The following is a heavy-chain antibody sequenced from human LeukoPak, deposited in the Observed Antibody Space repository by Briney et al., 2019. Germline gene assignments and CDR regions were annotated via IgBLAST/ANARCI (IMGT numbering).Heavy chain of an antibody. CDR1: GYTFTRYY. CDR3: ARDRRVLRYFDWLFEFDY. D-gene: IGHD3-9*01. V-gene: IGHV1-46*01. CDR2: IKPSGGST. J-gene: IGHJ4*02. Sequence: GASVKVSCTASGYTFTRYYIHWVRQAPGQGLEWMGTIKPSGGSTSYAQKFQGRLTVTRDRSTSTVYMELSSLGSEDTAVYYCARDRRVLRYFDWLFEFDYWGQGTLVTVSS.